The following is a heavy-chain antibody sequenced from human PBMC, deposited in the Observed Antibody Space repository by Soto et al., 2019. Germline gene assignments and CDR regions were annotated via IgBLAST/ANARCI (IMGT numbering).Heavy chain of an antibody. CDR3: ARGGRGSFYYYDSSGYYRSYNWFDP. J-gene: IGHJ5*02. V-gene: IGHV4-34*01. CDR1: GGSFSGYY. D-gene: IGHD3-22*01. CDR2: INHSGST. Sequence: SETLSLTCAVYGGSFSGYYWSWIRQPPGKGLEWIGEINHSGSTNYNPSLKSRVTISVDTSKNQFSLKLSSVTAADTAVYYCARGGRGSFYYYDSSGYYRSYNWFDPWGQGTLVTVSS.